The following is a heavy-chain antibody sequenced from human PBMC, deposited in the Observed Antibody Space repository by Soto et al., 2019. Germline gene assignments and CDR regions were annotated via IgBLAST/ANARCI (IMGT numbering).Heavy chain of an antibody. CDR3: AKDHYPEDGPDY. J-gene: IGHJ4*02. D-gene: IGHD3-10*01. Sequence: HPGGSLRLSCAASGFTFSSYAMSWVRQAPGKGLEWVSAIGGSGTKTYNADSVRGRFTISRDNSKNTVYLQMNSLRAEDTAVYYFAKDHYPEDGPDYRGQRTLVPVSS. CDR2: IGGSGTKT. CDR1: GFTFSSYA. V-gene: IGHV3-23*01.